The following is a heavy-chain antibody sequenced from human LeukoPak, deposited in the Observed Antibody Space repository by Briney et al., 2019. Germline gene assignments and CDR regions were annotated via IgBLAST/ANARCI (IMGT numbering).Heavy chain of an antibody. Sequence: SETLSLTCTVSGGSISTYYWSWIRQPPGKGLEWIGCIYYSGSTNYNPSLKSRVTMSVDTSKNQFSLKLSSVTSADTAVYYCARAWIVVLGDALDIWGQGTMVTVSS. CDR3: ARAWIVVLGDALDI. D-gene: IGHD2-8*02. J-gene: IGHJ3*02. CDR1: GGSISTYY. V-gene: IGHV4-59*01. CDR2: IYYSGST.